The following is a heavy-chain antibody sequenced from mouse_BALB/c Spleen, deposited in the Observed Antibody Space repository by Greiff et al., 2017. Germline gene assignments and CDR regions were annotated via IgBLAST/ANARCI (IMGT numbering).Heavy chain of an antibody. CDR3: ANYYRSFAY. J-gene: IGHJ3*01. CDR2: IWAGGST. V-gene: IGHV2-9*02. Sequence: VQLQQSGPGLVAPSQSLSITCTVSGFSLTSYGVHWVRQPPGKGLEWLGVIWAGGSTNYNSALMSRLSISKDNSKSQVFLKMNSLQTDDTAMYYCANYYRSFAYWGQGTLVTVSA. CDR1: GFSLTSYG. D-gene: IGHD2-14*01.